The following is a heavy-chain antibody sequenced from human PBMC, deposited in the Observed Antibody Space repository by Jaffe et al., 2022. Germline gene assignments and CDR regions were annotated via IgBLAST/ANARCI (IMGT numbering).Heavy chain of an antibody. CDR1: GYSISSGYY. Sequence: QVQLQESGPGLVKPSETLSLTCAVSGYSISSGYYWGWIRQPPGKGLEWIGSIYHSGSTYYNPSLKSRVTISVDTSKNQFSLKLSSVTAADTAVYYCARLSGATTVTTTYYFDYWGQGTLVTVSS. CDR2: IYHSGST. D-gene: IGHD4-17*01. J-gene: IGHJ4*02. CDR3: ARLSGATTVTTTYYFDY. V-gene: IGHV4-38-2*01.